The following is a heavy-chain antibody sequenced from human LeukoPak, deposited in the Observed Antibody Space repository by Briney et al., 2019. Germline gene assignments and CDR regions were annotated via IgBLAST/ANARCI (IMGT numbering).Heavy chain of an antibody. CDR2: IYYSGST. D-gene: IGHD4-17*01. CDR3: ATLGTTVTNPFDY. CDR1: GGSISSGDYY. V-gene: IGHV4-30-4*01. J-gene: IGHJ4*02. Sequence: SQTLSLTCTVSGGSISSGDYYWSWIRQPPGKGLEWIGYIYYSGSTYYNPSLKSRVTISVDTSKNQFSLKLSSVTAADTAVYYCATLGTTVTNPFDYWGQGTLVTVSS.